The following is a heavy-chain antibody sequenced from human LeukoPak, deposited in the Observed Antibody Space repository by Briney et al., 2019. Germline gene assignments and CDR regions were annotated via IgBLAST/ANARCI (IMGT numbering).Heavy chain of an antibody. CDR3: ARGFVAVAGTEYMDV. J-gene: IGHJ6*03. V-gene: IGHV3-30*04. CDR1: GFTFGSYA. Sequence: GGSLRLSCAASGFTFGSYAMHWVRQAPGKGLEWVAVISYDGSNKYYADSVKGRFTISRDNSKNTLYPQMNSLRAEDTAVYYCARGFVAVAGTEYMDVWGKGTTVTVSS. D-gene: IGHD6-19*01. CDR2: ISYDGSNK.